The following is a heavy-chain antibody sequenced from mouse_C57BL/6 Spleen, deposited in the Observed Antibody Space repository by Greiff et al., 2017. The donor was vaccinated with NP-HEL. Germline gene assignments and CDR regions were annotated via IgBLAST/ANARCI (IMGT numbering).Heavy chain of an antibody. CDR1: GYTFTSYW. CDR2: IHPNSGST. Sequence: VQLQQPGAELVKPGASVKLSCKASGYTFTSYWMHWVKQRPGQGLEWIGMIHPNSGSTNYNEKFKSKATLTVDKSSSTAYMQLSSLTSEDSAVYYCASYYGSSYDAMDYWGQGTSVTVSS. D-gene: IGHD1-1*01. CDR3: ASYYGSSYDAMDY. J-gene: IGHJ4*01. V-gene: IGHV1-64*01.